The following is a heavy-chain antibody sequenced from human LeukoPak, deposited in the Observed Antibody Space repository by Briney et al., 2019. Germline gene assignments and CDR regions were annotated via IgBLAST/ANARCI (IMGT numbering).Heavy chain of an antibody. V-gene: IGHV4-59*05. J-gene: IGHJ4*02. CDR3: ARQYYYDSSGYYYLQYYFDY. Sequence: SETLSLTCTVSGGSISSYYWSWIRQPAGKGLEWIGSIYYSGSTYYNPSLKSRVTISVDTSKNQFSLKLSSVTAADTAVYYCARQYYYDSSGYYYLQYYFDYWGQGTLVTVSS. CDR2: IYYSGST. CDR1: GGSISSYY. D-gene: IGHD3-22*01.